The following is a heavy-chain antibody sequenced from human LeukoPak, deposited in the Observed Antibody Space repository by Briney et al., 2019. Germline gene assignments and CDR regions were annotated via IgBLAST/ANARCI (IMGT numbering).Heavy chain of an antibody. V-gene: IGHV3-11*04. CDR3: ATSIAVAAPWAY. CDR2: ISSSGSTI. CDR1: GFTFSDYY. D-gene: IGHD6-19*01. Sequence: GGSLRLSCAASGFTFSDYYMSWIRQAPGKGLEWVSYISSSGSTIYYADSVKGRFTISRDNSKNTLYLQMNSLRAEDTAVYYCATSIAVAAPWAYWGQGTLVTVSS. J-gene: IGHJ4*02.